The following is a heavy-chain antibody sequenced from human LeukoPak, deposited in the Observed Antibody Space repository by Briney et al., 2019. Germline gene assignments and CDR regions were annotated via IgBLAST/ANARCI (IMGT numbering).Heavy chain of an antibody. CDR2: IYYSGST. J-gene: IGHJ5*02. V-gene: IGHV4-59*01. D-gene: IGHD6-13*01. Sequence: SSETLSLTCTVSGGSISSYYWSWIRQSPGKGLEWIGYIYYSGSTNYNPSLQSRVTISVDTSKNQFSLELSSVTAADTAVYYCARARGSSWYNWFDPWGQGTLVTVSS. CDR1: GGSISSYY. CDR3: ARARGSSWYNWFDP.